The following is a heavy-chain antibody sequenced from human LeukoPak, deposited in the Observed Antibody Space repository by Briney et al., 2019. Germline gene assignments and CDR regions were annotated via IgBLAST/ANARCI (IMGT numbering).Heavy chain of an antibody. CDR2: ISYDGSNK. CDR3: AKDTGYSRPQRDAFDI. CDR1: GFTFSSYG. J-gene: IGHJ3*02. D-gene: IGHD6-13*01. Sequence: GGSLRLSCAASGFTFSSYGMHWVRQAPGKGLEWVAVISYDGSNKYYADSVKGRFTISRDNSKSTLYLQMNSLRAEDTAVYYCAKDTGYSRPQRDAFDIWGQGTMVTVSS. V-gene: IGHV3-30*18.